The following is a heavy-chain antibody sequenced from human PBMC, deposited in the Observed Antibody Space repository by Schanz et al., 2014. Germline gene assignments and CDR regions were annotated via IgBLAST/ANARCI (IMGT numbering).Heavy chain of an antibody. J-gene: IGHJ4*02. CDR3: ARAARRARVVPLYFDY. CDR1: GGPFSGYY. CDR2: INHGGSA. Sequence: QVQLQQWGAGLLKPSETLSLTCAVYGGPFSGYYWSWIRQPPGKGLEWIAEINHGGSANYNPSLKSRVTIAVDTSKNQFSLKWRSVAAADTAVYYCARAARRARVVPLYFDYWGQGTLVTVSS. V-gene: IGHV4-34*01. D-gene: IGHD2-2*01.